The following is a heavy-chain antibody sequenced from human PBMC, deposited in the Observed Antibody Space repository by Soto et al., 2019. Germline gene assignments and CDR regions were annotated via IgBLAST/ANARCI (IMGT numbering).Heavy chain of an antibody. V-gene: IGHV3-23*01. J-gene: IGHJ4*02. D-gene: IGHD3-16*01. CDR2: FRESGGTT. CDR1: GFTFSSSA. CDR3: AKDSHWGIISPTHDY. Sequence: VHLSESGGGLVQPGGSLRLSCAATGFTFSSSAMSWVRQAPGKGLEWVATFRESGGTTHYADSVKARFTISRDASKTMLNLQMNSLRAEDTAIYYCAKDSHWGIISPTHDYWGQGTRVTVSS.